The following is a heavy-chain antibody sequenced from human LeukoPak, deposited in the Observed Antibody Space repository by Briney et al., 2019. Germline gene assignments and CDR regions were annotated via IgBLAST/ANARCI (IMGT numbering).Heavy chain of an antibody. CDR1: GDSTSSGDYF. CDR3: ARETMAGHLDY. V-gene: IGHV4-30-4*01. Sequence: SETLSLTCTVSGDSTSSGDYFWSWTRQPPGGGLEWVGYIYYSGTTYYNPSLKSRVTISVDTSKNQFSLNLTSVTAQDTAVYYCARETMAGHLDYWGQGNLVTVSS. CDR2: IYYSGTT. J-gene: IGHJ4*02. D-gene: IGHD6-19*01.